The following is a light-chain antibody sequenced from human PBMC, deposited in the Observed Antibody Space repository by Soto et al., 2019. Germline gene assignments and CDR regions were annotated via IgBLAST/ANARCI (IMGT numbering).Light chain of an antibody. CDR3: QQYNNWLLT. CDR1: QSISRN. Sequence: EIVLTQSPATLSLSPGERATLSCRASQSISRNLAWYQQKPGQAPRLLIYAASTRATGLPARFSGSGSGTEFTLTISSLQSEDFAVYSCQQYNNWLLTFGQGTKVDIK. CDR2: AAS. J-gene: IGKJ1*01. V-gene: IGKV3-15*01.